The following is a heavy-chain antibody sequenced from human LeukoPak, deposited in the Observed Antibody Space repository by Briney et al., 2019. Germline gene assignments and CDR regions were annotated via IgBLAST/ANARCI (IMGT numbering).Heavy chain of an antibody. CDR2: ISSSSSTI. D-gene: IGHD2-2*01. V-gene: IGHV3-48*01. CDR1: GFTFSSYS. Sequence: GGSLRLSCAASGFTFSSYSMNWVRQAPGKGLEWVSYISSSSSTIYYADSVKGRFTFSRDNAKNSLYLQMNSLRAEDTAVYYCARDRYYCSSTSCPVAAFDIWGQGTMVTVSS. CDR3: ARDRYYCSSTSCPVAAFDI. J-gene: IGHJ3*02.